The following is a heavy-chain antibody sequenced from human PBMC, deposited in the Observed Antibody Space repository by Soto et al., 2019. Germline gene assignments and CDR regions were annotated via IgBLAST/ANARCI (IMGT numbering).Heavy chain of an antibody. D-gene: IGHD3-16*02. CDR2: IYSGGST. CDR3: ARGPWGSYRPRREAFDI. CDR1: GFTVSSNY. Sequence: GGSLRLSCAASGFTVSSNYMSWVRQAPGKGLEWVSVIYSGGSTYYADSVKGRFTISRDNSKNTLYLQMNSLRAEDTAVYYCARGPWGSYRPRREAFDIWGQGTMVTVSS. J-gene: IGHJ3*02. V-gene: IGHV3-66*01.